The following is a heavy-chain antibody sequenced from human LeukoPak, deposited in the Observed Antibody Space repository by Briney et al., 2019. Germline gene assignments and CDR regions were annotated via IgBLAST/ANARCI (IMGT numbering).Heavy chain of an antibody. CDR3: TTGGCIYY. CDR1: GFTFSNAW. Sequence: PGGPLRLSCAASGFTFSNAWMSWVRQAPGKGLVWVGRIKSKTAGGTTDYAAPVTGRFTITRDDSQIIQYPEINSLKTEDTAVHYCTTGGCIYYWGQGTLVTVSS. D-gene: IGHD2-8*01. V-gene: IGHV3-15*01. CDR2: IKSKTAGGTT. J-gene: IGHJ4*02.